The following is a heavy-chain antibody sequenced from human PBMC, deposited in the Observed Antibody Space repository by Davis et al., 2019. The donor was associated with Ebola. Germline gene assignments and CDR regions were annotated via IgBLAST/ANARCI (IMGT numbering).Heavy chain of an antibody. CDR1: GFTFSSYW. V-gene: IGHV3-30*03. Sequence: GGSLRLSCAASGFTFSSYWMHWVRQAPGKGLEWVAVISDDGSNKYYADSVKGRFTIPRDNSKNPLYLQMNSLRVEDTAVYYCASTGGHESSDYWGQGTLVTVSS. J-gene: IGHJ4*02. D-gene: IGHD6-6*01. CDR3: ASTGGHESSDY. CDR2: ISDDGSNK.